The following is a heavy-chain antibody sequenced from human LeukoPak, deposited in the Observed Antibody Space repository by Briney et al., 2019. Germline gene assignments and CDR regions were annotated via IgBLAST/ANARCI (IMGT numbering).Heavy chain of an antibody. D-gene: IGHD2-21*02. CDR2: IYYSGST. J-gene: IGHJ5*02. V-gene: IGHV4-59*01. CDR3: ARTLYCGGDCP. Sequence: PSETLSLTCTVSGXSISSYYWSWIRQPPGKGLEWIGYIYYSGSTNYNPSLKSRVTMSVDTSKNQFSLKLSSVTAADTAVYYCARTLYCGGDCPWGQGTLVTVSS. CDR1: GXSISSYY.